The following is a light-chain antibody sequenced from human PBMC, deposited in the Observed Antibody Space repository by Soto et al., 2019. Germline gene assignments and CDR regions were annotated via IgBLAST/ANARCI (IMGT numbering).Light chain of an antibody. CDR1: QGVSNY. CDR2: AAS. CDR3: QKYNSAPRT. J-gene: IGKJ1*01. Sequence: DIELTQSPATLSSSPGERVTLSCRASQGVSNYLVWYQQKQGHDPNLLIYAASTMQAGVPSRFSGSGSGTDFTLTISSLRPEDVAAYYCQKYNSAPRTFGPGTKVEIK. V-gene: IGKV1-27*01.